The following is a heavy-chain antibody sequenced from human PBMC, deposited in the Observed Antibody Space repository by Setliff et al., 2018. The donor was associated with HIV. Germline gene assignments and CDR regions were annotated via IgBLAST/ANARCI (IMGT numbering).Heavy chain of an antibody. CDR3: GNKGGQV. CDR1: GFSIENFD. CDR2: RWRDEVGE. J-gene: IGHJ1*01. V-gene: IGHV3-33*08. Sequence: SLKISCTVVGFSIENFDMHWVRQAPGKGLEWVPLRWRDEVGEYYAESVKGRFSISRDRSRNTVSLQMSSLRVEDTAMYYCGNKGGQVWGPGTQVTVSS. D-gene: IGHD3-16*01.